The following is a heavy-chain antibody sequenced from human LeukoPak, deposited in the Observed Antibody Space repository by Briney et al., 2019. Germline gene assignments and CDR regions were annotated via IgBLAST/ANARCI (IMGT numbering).Heavy chain of an antibody. Sequence: GGSLRLSCAASGFTFSDYSMNWFRQAPGKGLEWVSSMSTSLNYIYYADSVKGRFTISRDDAKNLLYLEMNSLRAEDTAVYYCARSRGPPTYFDYWGQRTLVTVSS. J-gene: IGHJ4*02. CDR1: GFTFSDYS. D-gene: IGHD6-25*01. CDR3: ARSRGPPTYFDY. V-gene: IGHV3-21*06. CDR2: MSTSLNYI.